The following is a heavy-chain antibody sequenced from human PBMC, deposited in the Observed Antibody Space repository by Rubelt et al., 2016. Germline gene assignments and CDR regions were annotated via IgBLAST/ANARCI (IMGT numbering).Heavy chain of an antibody. Sequence: GKGLEWIGEINHSGSTNYNPSLKSRVTISVDTSKNQFSLKLSSVTAADTAVYYCARGIAAAGTYYWGQGTLVTVSS. D-gene: IGHD6-13*01. J-gene: IGHJ4*02. CDR2: INHSGST. CDR3: ARGIAAAGTYY. V-gene: IGHV4-34*01.